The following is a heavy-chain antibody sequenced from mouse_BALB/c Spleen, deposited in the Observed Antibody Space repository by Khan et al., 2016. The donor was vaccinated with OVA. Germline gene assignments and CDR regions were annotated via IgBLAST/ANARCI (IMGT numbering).Heavy chain of an antibody. Sequence: VQLKESGPGLVKPSQSLSLTCTVTGYSITSDYAWNWIRQFPGNKLEWMGFISYSGNTNYNPSLKSRISITRDTSKNQFFLQLNSVTTEDTARYYCARVYGGDFDYWGQGTTLRVSS. CDR2: ISYSGNT. D-gene: IGHD1-1*01. CDR3: ARVYGGDFDY. J-gene: IGHJ2*01. V-gene: IGHV3-2*02. CDR1: GYSITSDYA.